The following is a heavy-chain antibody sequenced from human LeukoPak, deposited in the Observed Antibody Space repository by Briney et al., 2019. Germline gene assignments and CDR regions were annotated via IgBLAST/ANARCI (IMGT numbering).Heavy chain of an antibody. CDR3: AKDNMDTSSCLGY. J-gene: IGHJ4*02. CDR2: IWFDGSET. CDR1: GFTFSDYA. D-gene: IGHD5-18*01. V-gene: IGHV3-33*03. Sequence: GGSLRLSCAASGFTFSDYAMHWVRQAPGKGLEWVAVIWFDGSETYYADSVMGRFTISRDKSKNTLFLQMNSLRADDTAVYYCAKDNMDTSSCLGYWGQGTLVTVSS.